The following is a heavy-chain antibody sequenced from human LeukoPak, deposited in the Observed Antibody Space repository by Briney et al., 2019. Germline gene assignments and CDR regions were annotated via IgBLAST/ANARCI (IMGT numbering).Heavy chain of an antibody. J-gene: IGHJ4*02. Sequence: ASVKVSCKASGNTFNSSYMHWVRQAPGQGLEWMGWMNPNSGNTGYAQKFQGRVTMTRNTSISTAYMELSSLRSEDTAVYYCARAPYYCDSSGYYVEGGSGHYWGQGTLVTVSS. CDR3: ARAPYYCDSSGYYVEGGSGHY. CDR1: GNTFNSSY. CDR2: MNPNSGNT. V-gene: IGHV1-8*01. D-gene: IGHD3-22*01.